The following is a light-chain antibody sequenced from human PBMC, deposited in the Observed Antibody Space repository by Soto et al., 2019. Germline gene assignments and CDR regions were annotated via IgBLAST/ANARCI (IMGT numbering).Light chain of an antibody. CDR3: QVWDSSSDHYV. CDR1: NIGSKS. J-gene: IGLJ1*01. CDR2: EDS. Sequence: YELTQPPSVSVAPGQTARITCGGNNIGSKSVHWYQQKAGQAPVLVVYEDSDRPSGIPERFSGSNSGNTATLTISRVEDGDEADYYCQVWDSSSDHYVFGIGTKLTVL. V-gene: IGLV3-21*02.